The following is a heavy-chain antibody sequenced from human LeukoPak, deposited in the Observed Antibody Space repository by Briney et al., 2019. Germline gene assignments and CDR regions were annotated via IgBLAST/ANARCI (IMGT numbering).Heavy chain of an antibody. D-gene: IGHD6-19*01. J-gene: IGHJ4*02. CDR3: TRDNGGSGWLY. CDR2: LNQDGSET. Sequence: GGSLRLSCAASGFTSSSYWMSWVRQAPGKGLEWVANLNQDGSETHYVDSVKGRFTISRDNAKNSLYLQMNSLRAEDTALYYCTRDNGGSGWLYWGQGTLVTVSS. V-gene: IGHV3-7*05. CDR1: GFTSSSYW.